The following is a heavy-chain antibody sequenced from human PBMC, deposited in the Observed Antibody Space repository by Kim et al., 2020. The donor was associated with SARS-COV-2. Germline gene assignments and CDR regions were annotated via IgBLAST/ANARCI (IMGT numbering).Heavy chain of an antibody. J-gene: IGHJ6*02. CDR3: ARESNSLYYYYYGMDV. D-gene: IGHD4-4*01. Sequence: SMKGRFTISRDNAKKSLYLQMNSRGAEDTAVYYCARESNSLYYYYYGMDVWGQGTTVTVSS. V-gene: IGHV3-11*01.